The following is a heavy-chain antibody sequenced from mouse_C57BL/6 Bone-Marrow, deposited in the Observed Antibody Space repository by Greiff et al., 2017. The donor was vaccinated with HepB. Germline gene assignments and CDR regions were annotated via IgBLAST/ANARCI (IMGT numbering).Heavy chain of an antibody. Sequence: QVTLKESGPGILQPSQTLSLTCSFSGFSLSTFGMGVGWFRQPSGKGLEWLAHIWWDDDKYYNPALKSRLTIAKDTSKNQVFLKNANVDTADTATYYCARMGGNYEGAMDYWGQGTSVTVSS. CDR3: ARMGGNYEGAMDY. D-gene: IGHD2-1*01. CDR2: IWWDDDK. CDR1: GFSLSTFGMG. J-gene: IGHJ4*01. V-gene: IGHV8-8*01.